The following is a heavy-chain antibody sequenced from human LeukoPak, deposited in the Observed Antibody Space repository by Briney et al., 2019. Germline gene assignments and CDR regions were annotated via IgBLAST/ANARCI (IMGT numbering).Heavy chain of an antibody. CDR1: GGSFSDYY. D-gene: IGHD6-13*01. CDR3: AGGPGIAAAGYFDC. V-gene: IGHV4-34*01. J-gene: IGHJ4*02. CDR2: INHSGST. Sequence: PSETLSLTCAVYGGSFSDYYWTWIRQSPGKGLEWIGEINHSGSTNYNSSLKSRVTISVDPYKKQFSLKLSSVTAADTAVYSCAGGPGIAAAGYFDCWGQATLVTVST.